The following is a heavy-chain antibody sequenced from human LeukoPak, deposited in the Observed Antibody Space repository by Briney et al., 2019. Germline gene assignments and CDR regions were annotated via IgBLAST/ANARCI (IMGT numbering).Heavy chain of an antibody. J-gene: IGHJ6*03. CDR2: INHSGST. D-gene: IGHD3-10*01. CDR3: ARGYYGSGSHCCHMDV. CDR1: GSISSYY. V-gene: IGHV4-34*01. Sequence: SSETLSLTCTVSGSISSYYWSWIRQPPGKGLEWIGEINHSGSTNYNSSLKSRVTISVDTSKNQFSLKLSSVTAADTAVYYCARGYYGSGSHCCHMDVWGKGTTITVS.